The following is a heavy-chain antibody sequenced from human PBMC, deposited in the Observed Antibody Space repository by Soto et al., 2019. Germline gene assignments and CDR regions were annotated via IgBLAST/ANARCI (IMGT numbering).Heavy chain of an antibody. D-gene: IGHD1-20*01. J-gene: IGHJ4*02. V-gene: IGHV3-30-3*01. Sequence: QVQLVESGGGVVQPGRSLRLSCAASGFTFSSYAMHWVRQAPGKGLEWVSVISYDGSNKYYADSVKGRFTISRDNSKNTLYLQMNSLRAEATAVYYCARDLTYYLDYWGQGTLVTVSS. CDR3: ARDLTYYLDY. CDR2: ISYDGSNK. CDR1: GFTFSSYA.